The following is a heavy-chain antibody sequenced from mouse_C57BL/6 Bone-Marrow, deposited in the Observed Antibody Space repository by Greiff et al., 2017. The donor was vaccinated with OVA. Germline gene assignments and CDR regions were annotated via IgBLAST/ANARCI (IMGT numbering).Heavy chain of an antibody. CDR1: GYSITSGYY. J-gene: IGHJ2*01. CDR3: ARENYGSSYYFDY. Sequence: EVQLQQSGPGLVKPSQSLSLTCSVTGYSITSGYYWNWIRQFPGNKLEWMGYISYDGSNNYNPSLKNRISITRDTSKNQFFLKLNSVTTEDTATYYGARENYGSSYYFDYWGQGTTLTVSS. V-gene: IGHV3-6*01. CDR2: ISYDGSN. D-gene: IGHD1-1*01.